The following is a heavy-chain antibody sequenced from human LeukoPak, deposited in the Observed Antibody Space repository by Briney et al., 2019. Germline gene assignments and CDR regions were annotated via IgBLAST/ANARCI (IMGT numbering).Heavy chain of an antibody. CDR2: ISYDGSNV. CDR1: VNKNP. J-gene: IGHJ4*02. V-gene: IGHV3-30*03. D-gene: IGHD6-13*01. CDR3: ATRSNSIWQTFDC. Sequence: GGPLRLSCEAPVNKNPMTGFPKAPGKGLKGGAAISYDGSNVWYADSVKGRFTISRENSKNTLYLQMSSLKGEDTAVYYCATRSNSIWQTFDCWGQGTVVTVSS.